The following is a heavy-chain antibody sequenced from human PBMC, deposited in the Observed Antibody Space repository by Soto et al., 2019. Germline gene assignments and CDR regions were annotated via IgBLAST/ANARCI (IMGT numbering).Heavy chain of an antibody. CDR2: ISNSGIS. Sequence: SETLSLTCSVSGGSISSYYWNWIRQARGKGLEWIGYISNSGISYYNPSLRGRVTISADTSKNQFSLKMTSVTAADTAVYFCARERFTMTGGVITTAWFDPWGPGTRVTVSS. CDR3: ARERFTMTGGVITTAWFDP. V-gene: IGHV4-59*01. D-gene: IGHD3-16*02. CDR1: GGSISSYY. J-gene: IGHJ5*02.